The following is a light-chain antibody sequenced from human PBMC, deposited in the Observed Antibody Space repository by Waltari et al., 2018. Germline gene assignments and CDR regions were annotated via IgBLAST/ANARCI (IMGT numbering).Light chain of an antibody. CDR3: SSYTTSSTLV. Sequence: QSALTQPASVSGSPGQSITISCTGTSSDVGGYNSVSWYQQHPGRAPKLMISDVNRPPSGVSNRFSGSKSGNTASLTISGLQTEDEADYSCSSYTTSSTLVFGGGTQLTVL. V-gene: IGLV2-14*03. CDR1: SSDVGGYNS. CDR2: DVN. J-gene: IGLJ2*01.